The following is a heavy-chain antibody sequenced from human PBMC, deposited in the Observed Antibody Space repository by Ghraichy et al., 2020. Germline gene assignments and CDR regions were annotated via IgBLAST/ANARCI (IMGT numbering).Heavy chain of an antibody. CDR2: IYYSGST. V-gene: IGHV4-39*01. CDR1: GGSISSSNYY. Sequence: SETLSLTCTVSGGSISSSNYYWGWIRQPPGKGLEWLGSIYYSGSTYYNPSLKSRGTISVDTSKNEFSLKLSPVTAADTAVYYCARRRVTGAFDAFDIWGQGTMVTVSS. CDR3: ARRRVTGAFDAFDI. J-gene: IGHJ3*02. D-gene: IGHD5-18*01.